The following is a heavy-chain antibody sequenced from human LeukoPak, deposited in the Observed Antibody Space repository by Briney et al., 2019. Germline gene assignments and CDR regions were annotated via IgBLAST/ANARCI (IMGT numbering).Heavy chain of an antibody. V-gene: IGHV1-2*02. J-gene: IGHJ4*02. CDR1: GYSFAGYY. CDR2: INPNSGGT. CDR3: ARDLHGDYVPDFDY. D-gene: IGHD4-17*01. Sequence: ASVKVSCKASGYSFAGYYMHWVRQAPGQGLEWMGWINPNSGGTNYAQKFQGRVTMTRDTSTSTAYMELSRLRSDDTAVYYCARDLHGDYVPDFDYWGQGTLVTVSS.